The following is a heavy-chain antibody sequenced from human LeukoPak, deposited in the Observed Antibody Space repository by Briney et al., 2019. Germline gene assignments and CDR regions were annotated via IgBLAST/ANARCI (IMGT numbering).Heavy chain of an antibody. J-gene: IGHJ4*02. CDR3: ATEGPFTGTRGPYYFDY. CDR2: FDPEDGET. Sequence: ASVKVSCEVSGYTLTELSMHWVRQAPGKGLEWMGGFDPEDGETIYAQKFQGRVTMTEDTSTDTAYMELSSLRSEDTAVYYCATEGPFTGTRGPYYFDYWGQGTLVTVSS. D-gene: IGHD1-7*01. CDR1: GYTLTELS. V-gene: IGHV1-24*01.